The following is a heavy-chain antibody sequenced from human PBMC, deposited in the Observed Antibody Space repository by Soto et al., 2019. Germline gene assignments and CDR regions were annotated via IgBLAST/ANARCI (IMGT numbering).Heavy chain of an antibody. D-gene: IGHD7-27*01. J-gene: IGHJ4*02. CDR2: IYNSGST. CDR3: TRGPSGDKVDY. Sequence: PSETLSLTCTVSGGSISSYYWSWIRQPPDKGLEWIGYIYNSGSTYSNPSLKSRLTISVDTSKNQFSLKLSSVSAADTAVYYCTRGPSGDKVDYWGQGTLVTVSS. CDR1: GGSISSYY. V-gene: IGHV4-59*08.